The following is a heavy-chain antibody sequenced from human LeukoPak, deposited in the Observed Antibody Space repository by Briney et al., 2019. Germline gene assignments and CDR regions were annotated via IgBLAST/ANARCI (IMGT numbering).Heavy chain of an antibody. D-gene: IGHD3-22*01. V-gene: IGHV1-18*01. Sequence: GASVKVSCKASGYTFTNYGSSWVRQAPGQGLDWMGWISGYNGNTNSAQKVQGRVTMTTDTSTSTAYMELRSLRFDDTAVYYCARDTYDTIGNYLDYWGQGTLVTVSS. CDR2: ISGYNGNT. CDR3: ARDTYDTIGNYLDY. J-gene: IGHJ4*02. CDR1: GYTFTNYG.